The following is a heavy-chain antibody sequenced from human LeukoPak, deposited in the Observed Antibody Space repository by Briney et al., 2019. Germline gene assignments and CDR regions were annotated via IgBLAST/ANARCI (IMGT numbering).Heavy chain of an antibody. J-gene: IGHJ4*02. V-gene: IGHV4-34*01. D-gene: IGHD5-12*01. CDR2: INHSGST. Sequence: SETLSLTCAVYGGSFSGYYWSWIRQPPGKGLEWIGEINHSGSTNYNPSLKSRVTISVDTSKNQFSLKLSSVTAADTAVYYCARRGGYSGYGPFDYWGQGTLVTVSS. CDR1: GGSFSGYY. CDR3: ARRGGYSGYGPFDY.